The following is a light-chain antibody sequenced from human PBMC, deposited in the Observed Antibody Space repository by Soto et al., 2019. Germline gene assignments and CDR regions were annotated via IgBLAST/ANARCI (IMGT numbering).Light chain of an antibody. Sequence: EIVMPQSPATLSVSAGETATLSCRATQSVSSNLAWYQHKPGQAPRLLIYGASTRATGIPARFSGSGSGTEFTLTISGLQSEDFAVYYCQKYNNWPSCTFGKGTKVDIK. CDR2: GAS. J-gene: IGKJ1*01. CDR1: QSVSSN. CDR3: QKYNNWPSCT. V-gene: IGKV3-15*01.